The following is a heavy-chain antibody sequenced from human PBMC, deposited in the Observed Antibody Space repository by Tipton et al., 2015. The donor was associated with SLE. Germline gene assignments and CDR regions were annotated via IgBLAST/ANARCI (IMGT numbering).Heavy chain of an antibody. CDR3: AKYGPGSSWYYFDY. Sequence: SLRLSCATSGFSFSSFGMHWVRQAPGKGLEWVAVVWYDEASRSYSDSVKGRFTISRDNSKNTLYLQMNSLRAEDTAVYYCAKYGPGSSWYYFDYWGQGTLVTVSS. CDR2: VWYDEASR. V-gene: IGHV3-33*06. CDR1: GFSFSSFG. J-gene: IGHJ4*02. D-gene: IGHD6-13*01.